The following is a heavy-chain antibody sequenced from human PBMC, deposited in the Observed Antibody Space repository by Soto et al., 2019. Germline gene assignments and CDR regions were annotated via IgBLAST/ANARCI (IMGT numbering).Heavy chain of an antibody. CDR1: GGSISSYF. V-gene: IGHV4-59*01. CDR2: FYYSGST. J-gene: IGHJ4*02. Sequence: SETLSLTCTVSGGSISSYFWSWIRQPPGKGLEWIGYFYYSGSTNYNPSLKSRVTISVDTSKNQFSLKLSSVTAADTAVYYCARVGYCGGDCSFPDYWGPGYLVTVSS. CDR3: ARVGYCGGDCSFPDY. D-gene: IGHD2-21*02.